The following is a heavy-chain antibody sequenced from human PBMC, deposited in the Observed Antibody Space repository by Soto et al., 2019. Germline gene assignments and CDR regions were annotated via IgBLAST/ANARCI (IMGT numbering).Heavy chain of an antibody. D-gene: IGHD6-6*01. J-gene: IGHJ6*02. CDR1: GFTFSSYA. CDR3: AIVLDSRSFYYGMDV. Sequence: GGSLRLSCAASGFTFSSYAMSWVRQAPGKGLEWVSAISGSGGSTYYADSVKGRFTISRDNSKNTLYLQMNSLRAEDTAVYYCAIVLDSRSFYYGMDVWGQGTTVTVSS. V-gene: IGHV3-23*01. CDR2: ISGSGGST.